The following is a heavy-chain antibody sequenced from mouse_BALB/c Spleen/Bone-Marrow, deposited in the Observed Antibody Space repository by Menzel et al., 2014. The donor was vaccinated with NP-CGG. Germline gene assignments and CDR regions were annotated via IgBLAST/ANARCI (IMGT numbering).Heavy chain of an antibody. CDR3: ARRGDGYYLDY. V-gene: IGHV2-9*02. J-gene: IGHJ2*01. CDR2: TWAGGST. CDR1: GFSLTNYG. Sequence: QVQLQQSGPGLVAPSQSLSITCTVSGFSLTNYGVHWVRQPPGKGLEWLGVTWAGGSTNYNSALMSRLSISKDNSKNQVFLKMNSLQTDDTAMYYCARRGDGYYLDYWGQGTTLTVSS. D-gene: IGHD2-3*01.